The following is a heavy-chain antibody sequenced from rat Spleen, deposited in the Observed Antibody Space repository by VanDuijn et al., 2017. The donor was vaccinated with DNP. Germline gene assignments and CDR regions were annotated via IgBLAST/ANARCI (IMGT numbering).Heavy chain of an antibody. CDR3: ARRVYGGYEDWFAN. CDR1: GFTFSNSD. Sequence: EVQLVESGGGLVQPGRSLKLSCAASGFTFSNSDIAWVRQAPPKGPEWVASIRPSGSNTYSRDSVKGRFTVSRDDAKNTLYLQMDSLRSEDTATYYCARRVYGGYEDWFANWGQGTLVTVSS. D-gene: IGHD1-11*01. V-gene: IGHV5S13*01. J-gene: IGHJ3*01. CDR2: IRPSGSNT.